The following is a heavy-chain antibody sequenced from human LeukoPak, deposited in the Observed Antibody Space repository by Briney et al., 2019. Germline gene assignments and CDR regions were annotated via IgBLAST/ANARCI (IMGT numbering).Heavy chain of an antibody. CDR3: ARSWVAGYGTVLDY. Sequence: GEPLKISCKGSGFSFTNYWIGWVRQMPGKGLEWMGIIYPGDSDTRYSPSFQGQVTISADKSISTAYLQWSSLEASDTAMYYCARSWVAGYGTVLDYWGQGTLVTVSS. D-gene: IGHD6-19*01. CDR1: GFSFTNYW. V-gene: IGHV5-51*01. J-gene: IGHJ4*02. CDR2: IYPGDSDT.